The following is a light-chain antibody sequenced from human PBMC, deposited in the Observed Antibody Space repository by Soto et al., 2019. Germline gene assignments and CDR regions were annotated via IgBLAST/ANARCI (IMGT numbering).Light chain of an antibody. V-gene: IGLV2-14*01. J-gene: IGLJ2*01. CDR2: EVV. CDR1: SSDVGAYNY. CDR3: SSYTSSSTLV. Sequence: QSALTQPASVSGSPGQSITISCTGTSSDVGAYNYVSWYQHHPGKAPKLIIYEVVNRPSGISNRFSGSKSGNTASLAISGLQAEDEADYYCSSYTSSSTLVFGGGTQLTVL.